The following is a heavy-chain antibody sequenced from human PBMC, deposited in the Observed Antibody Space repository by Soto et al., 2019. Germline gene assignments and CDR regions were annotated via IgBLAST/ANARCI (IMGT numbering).Heavy chain of an antibody. D-gene: IGHD3-9*01. J-gene: IGHJ4*02. V-gene: IGHV3-30*18. Sequence: PGGSLRLSCAASGFTFSSYGMHWVRQAPGKGLEWVAVISYDGSNKYYADSVKGRFTISRDNSKNTLYLQMNSLRAEDTAVYYCAKDDSSSSYYDILTGYIDYWGQGTLVTVSS. CDR3: AKDDSSSSYYDILTGYIDY. CDR2: ISYDGSNK. CDR1: GFTFSSYG.